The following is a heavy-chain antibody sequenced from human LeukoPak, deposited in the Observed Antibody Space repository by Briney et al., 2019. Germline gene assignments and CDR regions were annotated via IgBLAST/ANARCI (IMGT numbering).Heavy chain of an antibody. J-gene: IGHJ4*02. CDR1: GFTFSSYS. D-gene: IGHD3-3*01. CDR3: AKEVLRFLFDY. CDR2: IRSSSSTI. V-gene: IGHV3-48*01. Sequence: GGSLRLSCTASGFTFSSYSMNWVRQAPGKGLEWISYIRSSSSTIYYADSMKGRFTISRDNSKNTLYLQMNSLRAEDTAVYYCAKEVLRFLFDYWGQGTLVTVSS.